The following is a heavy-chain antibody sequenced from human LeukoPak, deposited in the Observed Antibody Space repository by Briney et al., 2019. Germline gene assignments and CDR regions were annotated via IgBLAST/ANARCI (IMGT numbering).Heavy chain of an antibody. Sequence: GGSLRLSCAASGFTFSDYYMSWIRQAPGKGLEWVSYISCSGSTIYYADSVKGRFTISRDNAKNSLYLQMNSLRAEDTAVYYCARRVARGEPLSWGQGTLVTVSS. J-gene: IGHJ5*02. CDR1: GFTFSDYY. D-gene: IGHD1-26*01. V-gene: IGHV3-11*01. CDR3: ARRVARGEPLS. CDR2: ISCSGSTI.